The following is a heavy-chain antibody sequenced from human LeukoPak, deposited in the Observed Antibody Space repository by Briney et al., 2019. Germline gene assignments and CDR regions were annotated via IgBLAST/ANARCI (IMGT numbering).Heavy chain of an antibody. CDR1: GYTFSGYY. J-gene: IGHJ6*03. CDR3: ARGEAAAGTLKFYYYYYMDV. CDR2: INPNSGGT. V-gene: IGHV1-2*02. Sequence: ASVKVSCKASGYTFSGYYMHWVRQAPGQGLEWMGWINPNSGGTNYAQKFQGRATMTRDTSISTAYMELSRLRSDDTAVYYCARGEAAAGTLKFYYYYYMDVWGKGTTVTVSS. D-gene: IGHD6-13*01.